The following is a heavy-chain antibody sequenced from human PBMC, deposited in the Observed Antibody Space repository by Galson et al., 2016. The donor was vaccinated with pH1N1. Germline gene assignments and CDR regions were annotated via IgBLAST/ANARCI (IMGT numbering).Heavy chain of an antibody. J-gene: IGHJ3*02. CDR3: ARAFTERLYGDFTSAFDI. Sequence: SETLSLTCTVSGGSISSSDYFWSWIRQPPGKGLEWIGYIYYSGSTSYNPSLMSRVTISADTSKNQFSLKFSSVTAADTAMYYCARAFTERLYGDFTSAFDIWGQGTLVTVSS. CDR1: GGSISSSDYF. V-gene: IGHV4-61*08. CDR2: IYYSGST. D-gene: IGHD4-17*01.